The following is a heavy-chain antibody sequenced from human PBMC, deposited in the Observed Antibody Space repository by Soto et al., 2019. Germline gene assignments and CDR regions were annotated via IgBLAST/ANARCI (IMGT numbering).Heavy chain of an antibody. CDR1: GGSISSYY. CDR2: IYYSGST. V-gene: IGHV4-59*01. D-gene: IGHD1-26*01. CDR3: ARQVFRALHDLVDL. Sequence: SETLSLTCTVSGGSISSYYWSWIRQPPGKGLEWIGYIYYSGSTNYTPSLKSRVTISVDTSKNQFSLKLSSVTAADTAVYYCARQVFRALHDLVDLSGPGTTVTVPS. J-gene: IGHJ6*02.